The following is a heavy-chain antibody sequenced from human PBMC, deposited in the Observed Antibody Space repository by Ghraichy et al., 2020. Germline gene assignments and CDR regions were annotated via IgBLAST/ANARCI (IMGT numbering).Heavy chain of an antibody. CDR2: ISAYNGNT. CDR1: GYTFTSYG. V-gene: IGHV1-18*01. J-gene: IGHJ4*02. Sequence: ASVKVSCKASGYTFTSYGISWVRQAPGQGLEWMGWISAYNGNTNYAQKLQGRVTMTTDTSTSTAYMELRSLRSDDTAVYYCARDLGPHSSSWSTVDYWGQGTLVTVSS. CDR3: ARDLGPHSSSWSTVDY. D-gene: IGHD6-13*01.